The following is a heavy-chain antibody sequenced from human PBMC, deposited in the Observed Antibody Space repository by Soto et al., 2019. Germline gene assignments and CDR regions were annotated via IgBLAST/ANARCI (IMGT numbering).Heavy chain of an antibody. CDR1: GSTFSSYG. V-gene: IGHV3-33*01. Sequence: GGSLRLSCAASGSTFSSYGMHWVRQAPGKGLEWVAVIWYDGSNKYYADSVKGRFTISRDNSKNTLYLQMNSLRAEDTAVYYCARDRQLGLSYFDYWGQGTLVTVSS. J-gene: IGHJ4*02. D-gene: IGHD1-1*01. CDR2: IWYDGSNK. CDR3: ARDRQLGLSYFDY.